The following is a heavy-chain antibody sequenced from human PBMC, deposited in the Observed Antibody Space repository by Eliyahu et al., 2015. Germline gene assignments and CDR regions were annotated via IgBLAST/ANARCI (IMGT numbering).Heavy chain of an antibody. J-gene: IGHJ6*04. D-gene: IGHD4-17*01. CDR3: ARRPTVPDGYGMDV. Sequence: EVQLVEXGGGLVXPGXSLRLSCAASXXTFSSYDMHWVRQAXGKGLEWVSAIGTAGDTYXPGSVXGRFTISRENAKNSLYLQMNSLRAGDTAVYYCARRPTVPDGYGMDVWGKGTTVTVSS. V-gene: IGHV3-13*01. CDR1: XXTFSSYD. CDR2: IGTAGDT.